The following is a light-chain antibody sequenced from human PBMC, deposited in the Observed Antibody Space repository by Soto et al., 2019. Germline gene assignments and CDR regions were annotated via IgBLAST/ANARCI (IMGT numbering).Light chain of an antibody. J-gene: IGKJ5*01. CDR3: QQYNNWPPIT. V-gene: IGKV3-15*01. CDR1: QSVSSN. Sequence: EIVMTQSPATRAVSPGGTATRSCSVRQSVSSNVAWYQQQPGQAPGPLIYGAYTRATGVPARFSGSGSGTEFTLTISSLQSEDFAVYYCQQYNNWPPITFGQGTRLEIK. CDR2: GAY.